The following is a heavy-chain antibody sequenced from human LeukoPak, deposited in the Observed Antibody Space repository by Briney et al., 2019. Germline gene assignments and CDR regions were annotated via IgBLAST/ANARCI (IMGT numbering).Heavy chain of an antibody. J-gene: IGHJ3*02. CDR1: GGSFSGYY. CDR2: INHSGST. Sequence: PSETLSLTCAVYGGSFSGYYWSWIRQPPGKGLEWIGEINHSGSTNYNPSLKSRVTISVDTSKNQFSLKLSSVTAADTAVYYCVRGAQQWLVQVMAKQDAFDIWGQGTMVTVSS. D-gene: IGHD6-19*01. V-gene: IGHV4-34*01. CDR3: VRGAQQWLVQVMAKQDAFDI.